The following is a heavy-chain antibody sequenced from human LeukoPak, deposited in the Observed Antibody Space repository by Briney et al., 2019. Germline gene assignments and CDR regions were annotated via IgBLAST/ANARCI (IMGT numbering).Heavy chain of an antibody. V-gene: IGHV1-18*01. CDR3: ARVNGDYLGYYYYGMDV. D-gene: IGHD4-17*01. CDR2: ISAYNGNT. J-gene: IGHJ6*02. CDR1: GYTFTSYG. Sequence: GASVKVSCKASGYTFTSYGISWVRQAPGQGLEWMGWISAYNGNTNYAQKLQGRVTMTTDTSTSTAYMELRSLRSDDTAVYYCARVNGDYLGYYYYGMDVWGQGTTVTVSS.